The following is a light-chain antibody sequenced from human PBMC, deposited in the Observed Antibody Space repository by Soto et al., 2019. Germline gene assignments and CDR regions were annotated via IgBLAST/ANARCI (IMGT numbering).Light chain of an antibody. Sequence: QSVLTQAASLSGSSGQSLTISCTGTRSDIGADESVSWFQQHPGKAPKLMISEVNNRPSGVSNRFSGSKSGNTAYLTISGLQVEDEAEYFGFSFTTTCSHVFGTWTKVTV. CDR2: EVN. V-gene: IGLV2-14*01. CDR1: RSDIGADES. CDR3: FSFTTTCSHV. J-gene: IGLJ1*01.